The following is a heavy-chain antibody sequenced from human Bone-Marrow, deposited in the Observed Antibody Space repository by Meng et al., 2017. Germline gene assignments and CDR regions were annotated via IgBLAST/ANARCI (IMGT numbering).Heavy chain of an antibody. CDR2: ISSSSSYI. V-gene: IGHV3-21*01. CDR3: AGSTVTTQGGAFDI. D-gene: IGHD4-17*01. Sequence: ETLSLTCAVYGGSFSGYYWSWIRQPPGKGLEWVSSISSSSSYIYYADSVKGRFTISRDNAKNSLYLQMNSLRAEDTAVYYCAGSTVTTQGGAFDIWGQGTMVPSPQ. J-gene: IGHJ3*02. CDR1: GGSFSGYY.